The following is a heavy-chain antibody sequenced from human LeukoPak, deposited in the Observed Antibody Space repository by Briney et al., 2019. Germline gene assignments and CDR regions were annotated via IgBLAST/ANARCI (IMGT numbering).Heavy chain of an antibody. J-gene: IGHJ6*02. Sequence: GESLKISCKGSGYSFTSYWIGWVRQMPGKGLEWMGIIYPGDSDTRYSPSFQGQVTISADKSISTTYVQWSSLKASDTAMYYCASIVVAAAGRGYYYYGMDVWGQGTTVTVSS. CDR2: IYPGDSDT. CDR1: GYSFTSYW. D-gene: IGHD6-13*01. V-gene: IGHV5-51*01. CDR3: ASIVVAAAGRGYYYYGMDV.